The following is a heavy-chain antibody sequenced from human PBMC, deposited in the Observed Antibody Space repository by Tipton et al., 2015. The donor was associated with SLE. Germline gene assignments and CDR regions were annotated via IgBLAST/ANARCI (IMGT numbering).Heavy chain of an antibody. Sequence: TLSLTCTVSGDSISSGRYYWSWIRRPAGKGLEWIGRFYTTGTIIYNPSLKSRVTISVDTSKIHFSLNLSSVTAADTAVYYCARQRTIGGKDYGMDVWGQGTTVTVSS. CDR3: ARQRTIGGKDYGMDV. D-gene: IGHD3-16*01. V-gene: IGHV4-61*02. J-gene: IGHJ6*02. CDR1: GDSISSGRYY. CDR2: FYTTGTI.